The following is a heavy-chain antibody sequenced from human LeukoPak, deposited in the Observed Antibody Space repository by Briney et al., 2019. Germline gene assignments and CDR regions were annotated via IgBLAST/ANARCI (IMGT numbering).Heavy chain of an antibody. CDR1: GGSFSGYY. CDR3: ARGPGYFDWSLYFAPRNWYFDL. CDR2: IHHGGST. V-gene: IGHV4-34*01. D-gene: IGHD3-9*01. Sequence: PSETLSLTCAVYGGSFSGYYWSWIRQPPGKGLEWMGEIHHGGSTSYNPSLKSRVTISVDTSKNQFSLKLSSVTAADTAVYYCARGPGYFDWSLYFAPRNWYFDLWGRGTLVTVSS. J-gene: IGHJ2*01.